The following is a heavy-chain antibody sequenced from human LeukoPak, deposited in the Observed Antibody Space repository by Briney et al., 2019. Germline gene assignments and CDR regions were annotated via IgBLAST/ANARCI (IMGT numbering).Heavy chain of an antibody. V-gene: IGHV1-2*02. J-gene: IGHJ5*02. CDR1: GYTFTGYY. CDR3: ARGGSGMVDL. D-gene: IGHD3-10*01. CDR2: INPNSGGT. Sequence: ASVKVSCKASGYTFTGYYMHWVRQAPGQGLEWMGWINPNSGGTNYAQKFQGRVTMTRDTPITTVYMELNRLRSDDTATHYCARGGSGMVDLWGQGTLVSVSS.